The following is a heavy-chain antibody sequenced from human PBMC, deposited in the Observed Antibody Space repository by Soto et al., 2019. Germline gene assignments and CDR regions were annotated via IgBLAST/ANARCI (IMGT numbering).Heavy chain of an antibody. CDR3: ARDRYGSGSYYNLFDY. D-gene: IGHD3-10*01. V-gene: IGHV3-30-3*01. J-gene: IGHJ4*02. CDR2: ISFDDGSKK. Sequence: GGSLRLSCAASGFTFGNYAMQWVRQAPGKGLQWVAVISFDDGSKKYYADSVRGRFTISRDNSKKTLYLQMNSLRPEDTAVYYCARDRYGSGSYYNLFDYWGQGTLVTVSS. CDR1: GFTFGNYA.